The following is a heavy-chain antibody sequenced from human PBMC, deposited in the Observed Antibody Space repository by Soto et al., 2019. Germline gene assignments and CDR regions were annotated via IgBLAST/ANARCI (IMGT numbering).Heavy chain of an antibody. CDR1: GFTFSSYA. D-gene: IGHD2-15*01. Sequence: QVQLVESGGGVVQPGRSLRLSCAASGFTFSSYAMHWVRQAPGKGLEWVAVISYDGSNKYYADSVKGRFTISRDNSKNTLYLQMNSLRAEDTAVYYCERDWTGYCSGGSCYVRGAYYYYGMDVWGQWTTVTVYS. J-gene: IGHJ6*02. V-gene: IGHV3-30-3*01. CDR2: ISYDGSNK. CDR3: ERDWTGYCSGGSCYVRGAYYYYGMDV.